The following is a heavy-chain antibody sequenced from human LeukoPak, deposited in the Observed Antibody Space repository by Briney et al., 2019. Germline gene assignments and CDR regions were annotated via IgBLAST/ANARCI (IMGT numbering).Heavy chain of an antibody. D-gene: IGHD6-19*01. CDR2: IIPIFGTA. J-gene: IGHJ5*02. CDR1: GGTFSSYA. V-gene: IGHV1-69*13. CDR3: ARVPPRWEGFIAVAGTGWFDP. Sequence: PVKVSCKASGGTFSSYAISWVRQAPGQGLEWMGGIIPIFGTANYAQKFQGRVTITADESTSTAYMELSSLRSEDTAVYYCARVPPRWEGFIAVAGTGWFDPWGQGTLVTVSS.